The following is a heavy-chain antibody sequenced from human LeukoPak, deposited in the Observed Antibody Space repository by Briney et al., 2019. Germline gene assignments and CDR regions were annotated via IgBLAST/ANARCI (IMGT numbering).Heavy chain of an antibody. CDR3: ARGFYDYYDSSGDSFDC. D-gene: IGHD3-22*01. CDR1: GFTFSSYG. J-gene: IGHJ4*02. V-gene: IGHV3-33*01. Sequence: GGSLRLSCAPSGFTFSSYGMHWVRQAPGKALEWVAVIWYDGSNKYYADSVKGRFTISRDNSKNTLYLQMNSLRAEDTAVYYCARGFYDYYDSSGDSFDCWGQGTLVTVSS. CDR2: IWYDGSNK.